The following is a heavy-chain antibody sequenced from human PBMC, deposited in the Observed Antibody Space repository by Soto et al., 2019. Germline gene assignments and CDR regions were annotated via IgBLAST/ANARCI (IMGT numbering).Heavy chain of an antibody. Sequence: SVKVSCKASGGTFSSYAISWVRQAPGQGLEWLGGIIPIFGTANYAQKFQGRVTITADESTSTAYMELSSLRSEDTAVYYCARAKTRDTIFGVVSYYYYGMDVWGQGTTVTVSS. V-gene: IGHV1-69*13. CDR2: IIPIFGTA. CDR3: ARAKTRDTIFGVVSYYYYGMDV. CDR1: GGTFSSYA. J-gene: IGHJ6*02. D-gene: IGHD3-3*01.